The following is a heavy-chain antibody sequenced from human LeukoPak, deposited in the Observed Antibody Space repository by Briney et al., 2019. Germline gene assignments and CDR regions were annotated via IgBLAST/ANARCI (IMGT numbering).Heavy chain of an antibody. Sequence: SVKVSCKASGGTFISYAISCVRQAPGQGLEWMGGIIPIFGTANYAQKFQGRVTITTDESTSTAYMELSSLRSEDTAVYYCARGYYDSSGSIYYYYYYMDVWGKGTTVTVSS. CDR2: IIPIFGTA. CDR3: ARGYYDSSGSIYYYYYYMDV. V-gene: IGHV1-69*05. CDR1: GGTFISYA. D-gene: IGHD3-22*01. J-gene: IGHJ6*03.